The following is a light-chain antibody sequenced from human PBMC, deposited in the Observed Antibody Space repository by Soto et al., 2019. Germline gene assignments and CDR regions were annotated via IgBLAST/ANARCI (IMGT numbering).Light chain of an antibody. CDR2: EVT. J-gene: IGLJ1*01. CDR3: CSSAGSPYDV. CDR1: SSDVGGYNY. V-gene: IGLV2-8*01. Sequence: QSALTQPPSASGSPGQSVTISCTGTSSDVGGYNYVSWYQQHPGKAPKLLIYEVTKRPSGVPDRFSGSKSGNTGSLTVSGLQADDEAEDYYCSSAGSPYDVFGTGTKLTVL.